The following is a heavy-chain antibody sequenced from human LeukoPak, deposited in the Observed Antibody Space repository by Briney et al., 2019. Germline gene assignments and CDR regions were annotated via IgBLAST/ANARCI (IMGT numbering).Heavy chain of an antibody. V-gene: IGHV4-34*01. CDR3: ARARGPVVPAYRYFDY. J-gene: IGHJ4*02. D-gene: IGHD2-2*01. CDR2: INHSGST. CDR1: GGSFSGYY. Sequence: SETLSLTCAVYGGSFSGYYWSWIRQPPGKGLEWIGEINHSGSTNYNPSLKSRGTISVDTSKNQFSLKLSSVTAADTAVYYCARARGPVVPAYRYFDYWGQGTLVTVSS.